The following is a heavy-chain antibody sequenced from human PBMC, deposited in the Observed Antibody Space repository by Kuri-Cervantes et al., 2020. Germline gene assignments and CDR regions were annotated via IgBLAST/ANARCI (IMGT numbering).Heavy chain of an antibody. Sequence: GESLKIFCAASGFTFSSYWMSWVRQAPGKGLEWVANIKQDGSEKYYVDSVKGRFTISRDNAKNSLYLQMNSLRAEDTAVYYCARYTVRHFDYWGQGTLVTVSS. D-gene: IGHD2-8*01. J-gene: IGHJ4*02. CDR1: GFTFSSYW. CDR2: IKQDGSEK. CDR3: ARYTVRHFDY. V-gene: IGHV3-7*01.